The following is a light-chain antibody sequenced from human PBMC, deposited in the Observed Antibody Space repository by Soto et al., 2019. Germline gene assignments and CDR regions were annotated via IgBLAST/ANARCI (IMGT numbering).Light chain of an antibody. CDR3: QQFSSYPLT. V-gene: IGKV3-20*01. J-gene: IGKJ4*01. CDR1: QSFNSIY. CDR2: DAS. Sequence: EIMMSQSPATLSVSPGESATLSCRASQSFNSIYLAWYQQKPGQAPRLLIYDASSRATGIPDRFSGGGSGTDFTLTISRLEPEDFAVYYCQQFSSYPLTFGGGTKVDNK.